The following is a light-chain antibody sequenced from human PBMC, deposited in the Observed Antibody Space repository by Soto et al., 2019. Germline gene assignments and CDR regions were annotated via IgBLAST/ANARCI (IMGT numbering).Light chain of an antibody. Sequence: QSALTQPASVSGSPGQSITICCTGTSSDVGTYNYVSWYQHRPGKAPKLMIYDVSYRPSGVSNRFSGSKSANTASLTISGLQAEDEADYYCSSYTTSNTQVFGAGTKLTVL. CDR2: DVS. V-gene: IGLV2-14*01. CDR3: SSYTTSNTQV. J-gene: IGLJ3*02. CDR1: SSDVGTYNY.